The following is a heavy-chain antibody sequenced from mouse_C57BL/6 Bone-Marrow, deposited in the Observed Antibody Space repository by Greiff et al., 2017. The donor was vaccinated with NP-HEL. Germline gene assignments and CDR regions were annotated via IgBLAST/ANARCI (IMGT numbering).Heavy chain of an antibody. Sequence: QVQLQQSGAELARPGASVKLSCKASGYTFTSYGISWVKQRTGQGLEWIGEIYPRSGNTYYNEKFKGKATLTADKSSSTAYMELRSLTSEDSAVYFCARSGITTVVADIDYWGQGTTLTVSS. J-gene: IGHJ2*01. CDR3: ARSGITTVVADIDY. V-gene: IGHV1-81*01. CDR2: IYPRSGNT. D-gene: IGHD1-1*01. CDR1: GYTFTSYG.